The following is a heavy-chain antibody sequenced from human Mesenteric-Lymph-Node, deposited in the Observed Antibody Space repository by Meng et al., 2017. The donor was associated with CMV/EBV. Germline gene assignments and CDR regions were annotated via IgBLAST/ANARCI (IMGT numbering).Heavy chain of an antibody. CDR2: INPNSGGT. J-gene: IGHJ4*02. D-gene: IGHD3-22*01. CDR3: ARVYYDSSGDLRWYYFDY. V-gene: IGHV1-2*02. Sequence: YTCTGYYMHWVRQAPGQGLEWMGWINPNSGGTNYAQKFQGRVTMTRDTSISTAYMELSRLRSDDTAVYYCARVYYDSSGDLRWYYFDYWGQGTLVTVSS. CDR1: YTCTGYY.